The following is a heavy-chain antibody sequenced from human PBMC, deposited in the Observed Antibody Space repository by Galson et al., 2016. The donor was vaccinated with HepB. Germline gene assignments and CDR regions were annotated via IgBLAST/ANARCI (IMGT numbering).Heavy chain of an antibody. CDR3: ARDVKWELDY. J-gene: IGHJ4*02. Sequence: SVKVSCKASGFTFTTSPVQWVRQARGQRLEWMGWISGYNGHTNYAPKLQGRVTMTIDTSTSTAYLELRSLTSNDTAIYYCARDVKWELDYWGQGTLVTVSS. CDR2: ISGYNGHT. CDR1: GFTFTTSP. D-gene: IGHD1-26*01. V-gene: IGHV1-18*01.